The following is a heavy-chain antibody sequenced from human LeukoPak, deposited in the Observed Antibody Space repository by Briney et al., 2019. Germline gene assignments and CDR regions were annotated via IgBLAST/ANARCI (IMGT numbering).Heavy chain of an antibody. CDR3: AKVVERWGLGEFDY. CDR1: GFTFSSYG. CDR2: ISYDGSNK. J-gene: IGHJ4*02. V-gene: IGHV3-30*18. D-gene: IGHD2-21*02. Sequence: AGGSLRLSCAASGFTFSSYGMHWVRQAPGKGLEWVAVISYDGSNKYYADSVKGRFTISRDNSKNTLYLQMNSLRAEDTAVYYCAKVVERWGLGEFDYWGQGTLVTVSS.